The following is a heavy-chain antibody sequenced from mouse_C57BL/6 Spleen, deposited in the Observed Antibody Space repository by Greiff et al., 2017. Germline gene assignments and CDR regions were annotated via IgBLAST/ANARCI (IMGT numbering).Heavy chain of an antibody. J-gene: IGHJ1*03. D-gene: IGHD1-1*01. CDR2: ISGGGGNT. V-gene: IGHV5-9*01. CDR3: ARLYGTGYFDV. Sequence: EVQGVESGGGLVKPGGSLKLSCAASGFTFSSYTMSWVRQTPEKRLEWVATISGGGGNTYYPDSVKGRFTISRDNAKNTLYLQMSSLRSEDTALYYCARLYGTGYFDVWGTGTTVTVSS. CDR1: GFTFSSYT.